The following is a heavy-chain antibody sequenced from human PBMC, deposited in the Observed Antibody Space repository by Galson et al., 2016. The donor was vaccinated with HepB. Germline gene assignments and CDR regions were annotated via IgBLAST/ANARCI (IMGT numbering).Heavy chain of an antibody. D-gene: IGHD1-26*01. V-gene: IGHV3-23*01. J-gene: IGHJ4*02. CDR1: GFTFSSYA. CDR2: ISGSGGST. Sequence: SLRLSCAASGFTFSSYAMSWVRQAPGKGLEWVSAISGSGGSTYHADSVKGRFTISRDNSKNTLNLQMDSLRVEDTALYFCAKRAGGGTYYAIVYWGQGTLVTVSS. CDR3: AKRAGGGTYYAIVY.